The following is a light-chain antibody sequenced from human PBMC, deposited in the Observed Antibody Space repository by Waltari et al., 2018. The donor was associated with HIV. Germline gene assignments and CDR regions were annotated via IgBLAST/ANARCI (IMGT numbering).Light chain of an antibody. Sequence: SYELTQPPSVSVSPGQTARITCSGDALPKQYAYWYQQKAGQAPVLGIYKDSGRPSGIPGRFSGSSSGTTVTLTISGVQAEDEADDYCESADSSLWVFGGGTKLTVL. CDR1: ALPKQY. J-gene: IGLJ3*02. CDR2: KDS. CDR3: ESADSSLWV. V-gene: IGLV3-25*03.